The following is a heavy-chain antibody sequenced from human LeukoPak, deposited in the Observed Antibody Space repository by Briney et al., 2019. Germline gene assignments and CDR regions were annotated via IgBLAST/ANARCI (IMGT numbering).Heavy chain of an antibody. D-gene: IGHD2-15*01. Sequence: GGSLRLSCAASGFTFSTYGMHWVRQAPGKGLEWVGRIRSKANGYTTAYGASVKGRFTISRDDLKRTTYVQMKSLKIEDTAVYYCTRLAGGDAFDIWGPGTMVTVPS. V-gene: IGHV3-73*01. CDR1: GFTFSTYG. CDR2: IRSKANGYTT. CDR3: TRLAGGDAFDI. J-gene: IGHJ3*02.